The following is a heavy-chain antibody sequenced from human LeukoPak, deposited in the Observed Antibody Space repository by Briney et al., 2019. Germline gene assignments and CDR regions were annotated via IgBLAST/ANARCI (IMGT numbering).Heavy chain of an antibody. V-gene: IGHV3-23*01. CDR2: ISGSGGCT. CDR1: GFTFSSCA. D-gene: IGHD3-22*01. Sequence: GGSLRLSCAASGFTFSSCAMSWVRQAPGKGLEWVSAISGSGGCTYYADSVKGRFTISRDNSKNTLYLQMNSLRVEDTAVYYCAKSGSYYYDSSGLDYWGQGTLVTVSS. J-gene: IGHJ4*02. CDR3: AKSGSYYYDSSGLDY.